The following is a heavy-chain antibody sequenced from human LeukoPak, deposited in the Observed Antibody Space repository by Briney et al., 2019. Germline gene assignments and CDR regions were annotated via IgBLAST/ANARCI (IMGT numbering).Heavy chain of an antibody. Sequence: GGSLRLSCAASGSTLSSYWMSWVRQAPGKGLEWVANIKQDGGEKYYLESVRGRFTISRDNAKNSLFLQMNSLRAEDTAVYYCARGAYGPGSFPFDCWGQGTLVTVSS. J-gene: IGHJ4*02. CDR2: IKQDGGEK. V-gene: IGHV3-7*01. CDR1: GSTLSSYW. D-gene: IGHD3-10*01. CDR3: ARGAYGPGSFPFDC.